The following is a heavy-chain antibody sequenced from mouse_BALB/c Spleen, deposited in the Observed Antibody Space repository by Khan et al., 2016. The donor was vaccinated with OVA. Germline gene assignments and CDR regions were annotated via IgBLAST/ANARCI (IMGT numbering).Heavy chain of an antibody. V-gene: IGHV5-15*02. D-gene: IGHD1-2*01. Sequence: EVELVESGGGLVQPGGSRKLSCAASGFTFSDYGMAWVRQALGKGPGWVAFISDLAYTIYYADSVTGRFPLSRENAKNTLYLEMSSLRSEDTAIYYCAWGGGTAPFAYWGLGTLVTVSA. CDR1: GFTFSDYG. CDR3: AWGGGTAPFAY. J-gene: IGHJ3*01. CDR2: ISDLAYTI.